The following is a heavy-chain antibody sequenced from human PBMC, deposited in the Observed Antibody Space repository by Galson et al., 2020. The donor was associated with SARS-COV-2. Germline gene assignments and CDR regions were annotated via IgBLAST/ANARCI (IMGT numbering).Heavy chain of an antibody. Sequence: SQTLSLTCAVPGGSISSSNWWSWVRQPPGKGLEWIGEIYHSGSTNYNPSLKSRVTISVDKSKNQFSLKLSSVTAADTAVYYGAREYCSSTSCYRDWFDPWGQGTLVTVSS. CDR1: GGSISSSNW. D-gene: IGHD2-2*02. CDR3: AREYCSSTSCYRDWFDP. V-gene: IGHV4-4*02. J-gene: IGHJ5*02. CDR2: IYHSGST.